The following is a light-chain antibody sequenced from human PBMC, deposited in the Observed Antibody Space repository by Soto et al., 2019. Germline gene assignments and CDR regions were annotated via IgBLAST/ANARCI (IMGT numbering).Light chain of an antibody. CDR3: TSYTTSSTHWV. CDR2: EVS. J-gene: IGLJ3*02. V-gene: IGLV2-14*01. Sequence: QSALTQPASVSGSPVQSITISCTGTSSDVGGYNYVSWYQQHPGKAPKLMIYEVSNRPSGVSNRFSGSKSGNTASLTISGLQAEDEADYYCTSYTTSSTHWVFGGGTKLTV. CDR1: SSDVGGYNY.